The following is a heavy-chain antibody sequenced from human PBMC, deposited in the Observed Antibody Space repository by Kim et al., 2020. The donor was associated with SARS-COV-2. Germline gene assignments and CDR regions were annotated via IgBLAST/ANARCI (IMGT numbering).Heavy chain of an antibody. V-gene: IGHV4-34*01. CDR3: ARVVRGVHYYYGMDV. D-gene: IGHD3-10*01. CDR2: INHSGST. CDR1: GGSFSGYY. J-gene: IGHJ6*02. Sequence: SETLSLTCAVYGGSFSGYYWSWIRQPPGKGLEWIGEINHSGSTNYNPSLKSRVTISVDTSKNQFSLKLSSVTAADTAVYYCARVVRGVHYYYGMDVWGQGTTVTVSS.